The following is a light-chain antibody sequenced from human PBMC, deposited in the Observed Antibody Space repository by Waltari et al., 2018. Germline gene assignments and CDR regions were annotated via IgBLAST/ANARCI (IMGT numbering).Light chain of an antibody. CDR2: QAS. J-gene: IGKJ1*01. Sequence: DIHMTQSPSTLSASVRNRVTTTCRASQSISSWLAWYQQKPGKAPKLLIYQASSSESGVPSRFSGSGSGTEFTLTISSLQPDDFATYYCQQYNSYPWTFGQGTKVEIK. CDR3: QQYNSYPWT. CDR1: QSISSW. V-gene: IGKV1-5*03.